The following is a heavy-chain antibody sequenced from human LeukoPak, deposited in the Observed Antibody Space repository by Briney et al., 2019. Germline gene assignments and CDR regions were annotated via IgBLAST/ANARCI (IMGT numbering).Heavy chain of an antibody. V-gene: IGHV3-48*03. Sequence: GGSLRLSCVASGFSFKTYKMNWVRQAPGKGLEWISYISVGGSDEDYADSVKGRFSISRDNAKNSLFLQMNSLRVEDTAVYYCARDVGFNNGWPAWGQGTLVTVSS. CDR1: GFSFKTYK. D-gene: IGHD6-19*01. CDR3: ARDVGFNNGWPA. CDR2: ISVGGSDE. J-gene: IGHJ5*02.